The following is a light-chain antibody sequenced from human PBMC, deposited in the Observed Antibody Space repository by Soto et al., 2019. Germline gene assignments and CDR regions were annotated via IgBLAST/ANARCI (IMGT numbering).Light chain of an antibody. J-gene: IGKJ1*01. CDR2: KAS. V-gene: IGKV1-5*03. CDR1: QSISTW. Sequence: DIQMTQTPSTVSASVGDRVTITCRASQSISTWLAWYQHKPGEAPKLLIYKASSLESGVPSRFSGSGSGTEFTLTISSLEPDDLATYYCQQYNRYWTFGQGTKVEVK. CDR3: QQYNRYWT.